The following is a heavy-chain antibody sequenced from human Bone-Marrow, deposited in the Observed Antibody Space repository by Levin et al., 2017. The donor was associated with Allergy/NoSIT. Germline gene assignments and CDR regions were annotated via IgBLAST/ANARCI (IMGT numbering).Heavy chain of an antibody. D-gene: IGHD3-3*01. Sequence: GGSLRLSCAASGFTFSSYAMSWVRQAPGKGLEWVSAISGSGGSTYYADSVKGRFTISRDNSKNTLYLQMNSLRAEDTAVYYCAKGGGITIFGVVTESGMDVWGQGTTVTVSS. CDR1: GFTFSSYA. CDR2: ISGSGGST. J-gene: IGHJ6*02. V-gene: IGHV3-23*01. CDR3: AKGGGITIFGVVTESGMDV.